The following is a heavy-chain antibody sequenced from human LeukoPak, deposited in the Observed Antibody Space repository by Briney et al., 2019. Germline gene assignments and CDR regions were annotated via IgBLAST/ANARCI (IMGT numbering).Heavy chain of an antibody. CDR2: ISAYNGNT. CDR3: ARVVPAYMDV. Sequence: GASVKVSCKASGGTFSSYAISWVRQAPGQGLEWMGWISAYNGNTNYAQKLQGRVTMTTDTSTSTAYMELRSLRSDDTAVYYCARVVPAYMDVWGKGTTVTVSS. D-gene: IGHD2-2*01. CDR1: GGTFSSYA. V-gene: IGHV1-18*01. J-gene: IGHJ6*03.